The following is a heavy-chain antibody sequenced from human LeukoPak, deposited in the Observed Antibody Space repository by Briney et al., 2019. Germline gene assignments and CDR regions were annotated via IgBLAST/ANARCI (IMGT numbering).Heavy chain of an antibody. D-gene: IGHD1/OR15-1a*01. CDR3: ASTLNNNAFDI. V-gene: IGHV1-2*02. J-gene: IGHJ3*02. CDR2: INPNSGGT. CDR1: GYTFTGYY. Sequence: ASVKVSCKASGYTFTGYYMHWVRQAPGQGLEWMGWINPNSGGTNYAQKFQGRVTMTRDTSTSTVYMELSSLRSEDTAVYYCASTLNNNAFDIWGQGTMVTVSS.